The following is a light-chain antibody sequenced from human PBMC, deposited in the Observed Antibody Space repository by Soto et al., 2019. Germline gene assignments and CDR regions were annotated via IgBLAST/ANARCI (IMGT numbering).Light chain of an antibody. J-gene: IGKJ1*01. V-gene: IGKV3-15*01. Sequence: ELVMTQSPATLSVSPGERATLSCRASQSVSSDLAWYHQKPGQAPRLLIYGASTRATGIPARFSGSGSGTELTLTINSLQSEDCEVYYCQQYNNWPRTFGQGTKVDIK. CDR1: QSVSSD. CDR2: GAS. CDR3: QQYNNWPRT.